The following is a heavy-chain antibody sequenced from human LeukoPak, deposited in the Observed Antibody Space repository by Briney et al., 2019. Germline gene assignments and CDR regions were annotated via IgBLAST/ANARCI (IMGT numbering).Heavy chain of an antibody. V-gene: IGHV3-23*01. CDR3: AKDVNCRSGLIDC. D-gene: IGHD3/OR15-3a*01. CDR1: GFTFTSYA. Sequence: PGGSLRLSCAASGFTFTSYALSWVRQAPGKGLEWVSGISSSGAYTYYADSVKGRFTISRDNSKNTLHLQKHSLRAEDTAVYYCAKDVNCRSGLIDCWGQGTLVTVSS. CDR2: ISSSGAYT. J-gene: IGHJ4*02.